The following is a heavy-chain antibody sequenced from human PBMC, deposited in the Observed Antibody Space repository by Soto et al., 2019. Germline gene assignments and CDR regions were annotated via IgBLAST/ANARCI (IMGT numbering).Heavy chain of an antibody. V-gene: IGHV1-3*01. J-gene: IGHJ4*02. CDR2: LNGGVDGT. D-gene: IGHD3-10*01. CDR3: AREVKGVTSFDY. Sequence: QVRLIQSGPEMMQPGASVRVSCTASGFTALSYAFHWVRQAPGQGPEWLGWLNGGVDGTSYSQRLQGRVTISRDTSTNTVYLEVKSVTSEDTAVYYCAREVKGVTSFDYWGQGTLVTVSS. CDR1: GFTALSYA.